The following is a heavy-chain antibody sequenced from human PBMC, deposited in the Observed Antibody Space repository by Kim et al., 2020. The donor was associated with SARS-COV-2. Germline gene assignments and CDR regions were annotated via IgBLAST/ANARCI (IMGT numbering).Heavy chain of an antibody. CDR1: GIGLRSPA. D-gene: IGHD2-21*02. CDR2: ISSNGLGT. CDR3: AKDLVWGCGGDCFAFD. V-gene: IGHV3-23*01. J-gene: IGHJ4*01. Sequence: GGSLRLSCVVSGIGLRSPAMSWVRQAPGKGLEWVAGISSNGLGTYFADSVKGRFTISRDNLRNTVFLQMSSLRVDDTAIYYCAKDLVWGCGGDCFAFD.